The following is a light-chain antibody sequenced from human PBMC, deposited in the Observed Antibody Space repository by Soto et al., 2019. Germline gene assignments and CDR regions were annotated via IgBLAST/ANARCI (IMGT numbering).Light chain of an antibody. V-gene: IGLV2-14*01. Sequence: QSALTQPASVSGSPGQSITISCTGTSSDLGGYNYVSWYQQHPGKAPKLMIYEVSNRPSGVSNRFSGSKSGNTASLTISGLQAEDEADYYCSSYTSSSTLFGGGTKLTVL. J-gene: IGLJ2*01. CDR3: SSYTSSSTL. CDR1: SSDLGGYNY. CDR2: EVS.